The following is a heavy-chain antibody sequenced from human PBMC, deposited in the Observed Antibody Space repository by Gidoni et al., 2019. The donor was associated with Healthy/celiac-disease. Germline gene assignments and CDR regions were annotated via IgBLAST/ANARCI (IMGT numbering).Heavy chain of an antibody. V-gene: IGHV4-39*01. J-gene: IGHJ3*02. CDR3: ARSFHDYGGDAFDI. CDR2: IYYSGRT. D-gene: IGHD4-17*01. Sequence: QLQLQESGTGLVTPSETLSLTCTVSAGSISSSSYDWGWIRQPPGKGLVWIGSIYYSGRTYYNPSLKSRVTISVDTSKNQFSLKLSSVTAADTAVYYCARSFHDYGGDAFDIWGQGTMVTVSS. CDR1: AGSISSSSYD.